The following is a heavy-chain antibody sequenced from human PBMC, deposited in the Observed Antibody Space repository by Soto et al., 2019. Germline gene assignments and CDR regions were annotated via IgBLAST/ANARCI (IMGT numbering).Heavy chain of an antibody. CDR2: ISYDGSNK. CDR3: AKADGNYGDYMYYFDY. V-gene: IGHV3-30*18. J-gene: IGHJ4*02. CDR1: GFTFSSYG. Sequence: GGSLRLSCAASGFTFSSYGMHWVRQAPGKGLEWVAVISYDGSNKYYADSVKGRFTISRDNSKNTLYLQMNSLRAEDTAVYYCAKADGNYGDYMYYFDYCGQGTLVTVSS. D-gene: IGHD4-17*01.